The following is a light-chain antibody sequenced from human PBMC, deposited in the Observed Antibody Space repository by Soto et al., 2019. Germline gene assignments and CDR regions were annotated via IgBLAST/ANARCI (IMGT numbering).Light chain of an antibody. J-gene: IGKJ1*01. Sequence: IVLAQSPVTLSLSPGERATLSCRASQSVTNSFLAWYQQKPGQAPRLLIYGASRRATGIPDRFTGSGSGTDFTLTISRLEPEDFAVYYCQQYVSSPWAFGQGTKVDIK. CDR3: QQYVSSPWA. CDR2: GAS. CDR1: QSVTNSF. V-gene: IGKV3-20*01.